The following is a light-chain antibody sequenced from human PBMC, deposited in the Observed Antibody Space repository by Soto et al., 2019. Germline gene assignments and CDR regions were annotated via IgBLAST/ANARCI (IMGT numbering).Light chain of an antibody. V-gene: IGLV2-14*01. Sequence: QSALTQPASVSGSPGQSITISCTGTSSDVDGYKYVSWYQQHPGKAPKLRIYAVSNRPSGVSNRFSGSKSGDTASLTISGLQAEDEADYYCSSYTSRSTFWVFGGGTKATVL. CDR1: SSDVDGYKY. J-gene: IGLJ3*02. CDR3: SSYTSRSTFWV. CDR2: AVS.